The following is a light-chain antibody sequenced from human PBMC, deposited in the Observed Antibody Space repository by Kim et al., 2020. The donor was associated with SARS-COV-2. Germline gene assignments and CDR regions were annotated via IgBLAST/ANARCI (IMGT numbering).Light chain of an antibody. Sequence: VSVGDRFTITCRSSPCITNSLPWSQQKPAKLPQLLIYAASSLQSGVPSRFSGSGSGTDFTLTISSLQPEDVATYYCQKYNSAPWTFGQGTKVDIK. J-gene: IGKJ1*01. CDR3: QKYNSAPWT. CDR1: PCITNS. CDR2: AAS. V-gene: IGKV1-27*01.